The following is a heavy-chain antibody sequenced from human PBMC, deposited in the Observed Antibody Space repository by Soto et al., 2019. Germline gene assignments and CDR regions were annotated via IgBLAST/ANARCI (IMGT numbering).Heavy chain of an antibody. D-gene: IGHD2-8*01. CDR1: GYSFTDYH. CDR3: ARGDSTDCSNGVCSFFYNHDMDV. Sequence: ASVKVSCTASGYSFTDYHIHWVRQAPGQGLEWLGRINPKSGGTSTAQKFQGWVTMTTDTSISTASMELTRLTSDDTAIYYCARGDSTDCSNGVCSFFYNHDMDVWGQGTTVTVSS. CDR2: INPKSGGT. V-gene: IGHV1-2*04. J-gene: IGHJ6*02.